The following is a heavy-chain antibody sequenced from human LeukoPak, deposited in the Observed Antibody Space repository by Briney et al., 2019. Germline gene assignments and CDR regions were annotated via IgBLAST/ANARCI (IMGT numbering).Heavy chain of an antibody. Sequence: SVKVSCKASGGTFSSYAISWVRQAPGQGLEWMGGIIPIFGTANYAQKFQGRVTITADESTSTAYMELSSLRSEDTAVYYCAIESSSSNHGRTYNWFDPWGQGTLVTVSS. CDR2: IIPIFGTA. CDR1: GGTFSSYA. CDR3: AIESSSSNHGRTYNWFDP. V-gene: IGHV1-69*13. D-gene: IGHD1-14*01. J-gene: IGHJ5*02.